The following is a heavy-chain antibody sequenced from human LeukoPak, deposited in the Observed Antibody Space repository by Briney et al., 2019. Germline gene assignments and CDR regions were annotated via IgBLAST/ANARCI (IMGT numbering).Heavy chain of an antibody. J-gene: IGHJ4*02. V-gene: IGHV3-11*04. CDR2: ISSSGSTI. Sequence: GGSLRLSCAASGFTFSDYYMSWIRQAPGKGLEWVSYISSSGSTIYYADSVKGRFTISRDNAKNSLYLQMNSLRAEDTAVYYCARNGDYYDSSGLLFDYWGQGTLVTVSS. CDR1: GFTFSDYY. D-gene: IGHD3-22*01. CDR3: ARNGDYYDSSGLLFDY.